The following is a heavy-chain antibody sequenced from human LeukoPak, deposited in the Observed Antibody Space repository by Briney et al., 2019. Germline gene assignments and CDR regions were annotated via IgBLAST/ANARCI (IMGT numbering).Heavy chain of an antibody. CDR2: INHSGST. Sequence: PSETLSLTCAVYGGSFSGYFLTWIRQPPGKWLEWIGKINHSGSTNYNPSLKSRVTISIDTSKNQFSLKLSSVTAADTAVYYCARAFGTTRTTGGWFDPWGQGTLVSVSS. J-gene: IGHJ5*02. CDR3: ARAFGTTRTTGGWFDP. V-gene: IGHV4-34*01. D-gene: IGHD1-1*01. CDR1: GGSFSGYF.